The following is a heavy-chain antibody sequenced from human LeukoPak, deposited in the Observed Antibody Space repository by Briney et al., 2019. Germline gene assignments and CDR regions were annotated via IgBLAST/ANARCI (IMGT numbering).Heavy chain of an antibody. J-gene: IGHJ2*01. CDR1: GFTFSSYW. V-gene: IGHV3-7*01. D-gene: IGHD3-10*01. CDR3: ARFRPSYGLGSYGGNFDL. Sequence: GGSLRLSCAASGFTFSSYWMTWVRQAPGKGLEWVANIKYEGSEQYYVDSVKGRFIISRDNARNPLYLQMDSLRAEDTAVYYCARFRPSYGLGSYGGNFDLWGRGTLATVSS. CDR2: IKYEGSEQ.